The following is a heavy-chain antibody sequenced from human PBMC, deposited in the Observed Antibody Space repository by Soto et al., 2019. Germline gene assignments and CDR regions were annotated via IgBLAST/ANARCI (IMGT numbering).Heavy chain of an antibody. CDR2: IYYSGST. J-gene: IGHJ6*01. Sequence: PXASLSLTCTVCGGCISSSSYYWGWIRQPPGKGLEWIGSIYYSGSTYYNPSLKSRVTISVDTSKNQFSLKLSSVTAADTAVYYCASPAQIAAPGNDMGYYYGMDVWAQGTTVTVS. CDR1: GGCISSSSYY. V-gene: IGHV4-39*01. D-gene: IGHD6-13*01. CDR3: ASPAQIAAPGNDMGYYYGMDV.